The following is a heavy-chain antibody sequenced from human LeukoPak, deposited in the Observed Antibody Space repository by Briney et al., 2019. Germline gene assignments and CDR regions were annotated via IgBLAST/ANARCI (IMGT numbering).Heavy chain of an antibody. CDR2: IYYSGST. D-gene: IGHD1-26*01. Sequence: SETLYLTCTVSGGSISSSTYYWGWIRQPPGKGLEWIGSIYYSGSTYYNPSLKSRVTISVDTSKNQFSLKLSSVTAADTAVYYCARAIVGATRGFDPWGQGTLVTVSS. V-gene: IGHV4-39*01. CDR1: GGSISSSTYY. J-gene: IGHJ5*02. CDR3: ARAIVGATRGFDP.